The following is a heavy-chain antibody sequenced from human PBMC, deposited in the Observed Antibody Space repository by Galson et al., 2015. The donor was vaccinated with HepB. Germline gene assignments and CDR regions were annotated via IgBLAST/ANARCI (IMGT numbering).Heavy chain of an antibody. CDR1: GFTFSNNV. J-gene: IGHJ4*02. V-gene: IGHV3-23*01. CDR3: AKAPSSGWPVIDY. D-gene: IGHD6-19*01. Sequence: SLRLSCATSGFTFSNNVMTWVRQAPGKGLEWVSVISGSGGSTYYADSVKGRFTISRDNPKNTLYLQMNSLRVEDTAVYYCAKAPSSGWPVIDYWGQGTLVTVSS. CDR2: ISGSGGST.